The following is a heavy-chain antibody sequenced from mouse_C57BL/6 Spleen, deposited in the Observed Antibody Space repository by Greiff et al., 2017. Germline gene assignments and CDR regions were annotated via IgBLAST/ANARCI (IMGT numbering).Heavy chain of an antibody. V-gene: IGHV3-6*01. J-gene: IGHJ4*01. CDR2: ISYDGSN. CDR1: GYSITSGYY. CDR3: ARGGNYYGSRYYYAMDY. D-gene: IGHD1-1*01. Sequence: EVQRVESGPGLVKPSQSLSLTCSVTGYSITSGYYWNWIRQFPGNKLEWMGYISYDGSNNYNPSLKNRISITRDTSKNQFFLKLNSVTTEDTATYYCARGGNYYGSRYYYAMDYWGQGTSVTVSS.